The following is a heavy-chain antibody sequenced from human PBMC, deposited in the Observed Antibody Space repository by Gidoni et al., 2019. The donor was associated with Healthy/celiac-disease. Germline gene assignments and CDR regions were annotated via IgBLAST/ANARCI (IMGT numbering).Heavy chain of an antibody. J-gene: IGHJ4*02. V-gene: IGHV3-23*04. CDR1: GLTFRSCA. CDR3: AKDLLGYSSGWYELGY. Sequence: EVQLVESGGGLVQPGGSLRLSCAASGLTFRSCAMRWGRQAPGKGLEGVAAISGSGGSTYYTDSVKGRFTISRDNSKNTLYLQMNSLRAEDTAVYYCAKDLLGYSSGWYELGYWGQGTLVTVSS. CDR2: ISGSGGST. D-gene: IGHD6-19*01.